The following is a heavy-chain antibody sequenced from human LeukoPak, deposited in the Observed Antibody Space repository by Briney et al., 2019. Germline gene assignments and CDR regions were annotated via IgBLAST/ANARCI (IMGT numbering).Heavy chain of an antibody. CDR1: GCTFTSYY. CDR2: INPSGGST. J-gene: IGHJ3*02. V-gene: IGHV1-46*01. CDR3: ARDRGGPGGNSAFDI. Sequence: ASVKVSCKASGCTFTSYYMHWVRQAPGQGLEWMGIINPSGGSTSYAQKFQGRVTMTRDMSTSTVYMELSSLRSEDTAVYYCARDRGGPGGNSAFDIWGQGTMVTVSS. D-gene: IGHD4-23*01.